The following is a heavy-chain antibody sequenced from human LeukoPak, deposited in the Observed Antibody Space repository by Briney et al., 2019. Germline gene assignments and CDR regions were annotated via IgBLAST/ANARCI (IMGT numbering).Heavy chain of an antibody. CDR3: AREADGFDI. V-gene: IGHV3-30*01. CDR2: LAYDETFR. J-gene: IGHJ3*02. Sequence: PRGSLRLSCSASGFTFSRYTMHWVRQAPGKGLEWVALLAYDETFRYYADSVKGRFTISRDTAKTTLDLQMNSLTTEDTALYYCAREADGFDIWGQGTMVTVSS. CDR1: GFTFSRYT.